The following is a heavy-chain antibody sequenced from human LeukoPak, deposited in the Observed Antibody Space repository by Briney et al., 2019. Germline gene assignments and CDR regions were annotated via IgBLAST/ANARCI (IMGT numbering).Heavy chain of an antibody. V-gene: IGHV4-4*07. Sequence: PSETLSPTCTASGGSISSYYWSWIRQPAGKGLEWIGRIYSTGSTNYNPSLKSRVTMSVDTSKNQFSLRLRSVTAADTAVYYCARQIASAGTAGFDFWAREPWSPSPQ. CDR2: IYSTGST. CDR1: GGSISSYY. CDR3: ARQIASAGTAGFDF. J-gene: IGHJ4*02. D-gene: IGHD6-13*01.